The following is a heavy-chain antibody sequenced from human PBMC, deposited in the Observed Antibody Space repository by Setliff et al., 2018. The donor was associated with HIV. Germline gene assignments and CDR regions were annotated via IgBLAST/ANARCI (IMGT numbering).Heavy chain of an antibody. CDR2: INPNSGGT. CDR3: ARVRYCGGDCYPAALDI. D-gene: IGHD2-21*02. V-gene: IGHV1-2*02. Sequence: ASVKVSCKASGYTFTGYYMHWVRQAPGQGLEWKGWINPNSGGTNYAQKFQGRVTMTRDTSISTVYIELSRLRSEDTAVNYCARVRYCGGDCYPAALDIWGQGTMVTLSS. CDR1: GYTFTGYY. J-gene: IGHJ3*02.